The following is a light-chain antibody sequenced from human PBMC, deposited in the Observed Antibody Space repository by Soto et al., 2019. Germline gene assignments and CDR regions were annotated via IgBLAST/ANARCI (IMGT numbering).Light chain of an antibody. Sequence: EIVMTQSPLSLPVTPGEPASISCRSSQSLLSTDGDNYLDWYLQRPGQSPQLLIYLASNRAYGVPDRFSGSGSGTYFTLRISRVEAEDVGIYYCMQGLQTPNTFGQGTRLEIK. CDR2: LAS. CDR3: MQGLQTPNT. CDR1: QSLLSTDGDNY. J-gene: IGKJ5*01. V-gene: IGKV2-28*01.